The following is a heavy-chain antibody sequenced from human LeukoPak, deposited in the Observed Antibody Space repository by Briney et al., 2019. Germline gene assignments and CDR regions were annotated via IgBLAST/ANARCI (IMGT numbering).Heavy chain of an antibody. Sequence: GGSLRLSCAASGFTFSSYAMTWVRQAPGKGLEWVSFISGTGGSTNSADSVKGRFTISRDNSKNTLYLQMNSLRAEDTAVYYCAKVGGDYWGQGTLVTVSS. J-gene: IGHJ4*02. CDR1: GFTFSSYA. CDR2: ISGTGGST. CDR3: AKVGGDY. V-gene: IGHV3-23*01.